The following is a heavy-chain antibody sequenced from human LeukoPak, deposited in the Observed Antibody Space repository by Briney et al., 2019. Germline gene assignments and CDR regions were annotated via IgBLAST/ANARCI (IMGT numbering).Heavy chain of an antibody. CDR3: ARALWHDGDAFDI. Sequence: ASVKVSCKASGYTFTSYDINWVRQATGQGLEWMGWMNPNSGNTGYAQKFQGRVTMTRNTSISTAYMELSSLRSEDTAVYYCARALWHDGDAFDIWGQGTMVTVSS. D-gene: IGHD3-10*01. CDR2: MNPNSGNT. V-gene: IGHV1-8*01. J-gene: IGHJ3*02. CDR1: GYTFTSYD.